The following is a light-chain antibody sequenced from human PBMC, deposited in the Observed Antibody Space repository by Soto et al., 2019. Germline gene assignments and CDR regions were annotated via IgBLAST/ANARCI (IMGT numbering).Light chain of an antibody. CDR3: SSYTSINTHV. Sequence: QSALTQPASVSGSPGQSITISCTGTSSDVGGYNFVSWYQQHPGKAPKLIISDVSNRPSGVSTRFSGSKSGNTASLTISGLQAKDEADYYCSSYTSINTHVFGPGTKVTVL. CDR1: SSDVGGYNF. V-gene: IGLV2-14*01. CDR2: DVS. J-gene: IGLJ1*01.